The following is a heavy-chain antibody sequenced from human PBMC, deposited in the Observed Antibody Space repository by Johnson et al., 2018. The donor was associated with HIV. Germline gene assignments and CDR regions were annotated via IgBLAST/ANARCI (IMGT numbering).Heavy chain of an antibody. D-gene: IGHD3-10*01. CDR3: AIAYGSGTAAGRKDAFDI. CDR2: IYRGGST. J-gene: IGHJ3*02. V-gene: IGHV3-53*01. CDR1: GFTVSSNY. Sequence: VQLVESGGGLIQPGGYLRLSCAASGFTVSSNYMSWVRQAPGKGLEWVSVIYRGGSTYYADSVKGRFTISRDNSKNTLYLQMNSLRAEDTAVYYWAIAYGSGTAAGRKDAFDIWGQGTMVTVSS.